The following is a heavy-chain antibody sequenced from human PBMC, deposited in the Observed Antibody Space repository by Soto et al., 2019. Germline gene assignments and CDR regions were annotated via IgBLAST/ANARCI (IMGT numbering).Heavy chain of an antibody. CDR3: ARDSVIVATLYYGMDV. CDR2: ISAYNGNT. V-gene: IGHV1-18*01. J-gene: IGHJ6*02. CDR1: GYTFTSYG. D-gene: IGHD5-12*01. Sequence: ASVKVSCKASGYTFTSYGISWVRQAPGQGLEWMGWISAYNGNTNYAQKLQGRVTMTTDTSTSTAYMELRSLRSDDTAVYYGARDSVIVATLYYGMDVWGQGTTGTVSS.